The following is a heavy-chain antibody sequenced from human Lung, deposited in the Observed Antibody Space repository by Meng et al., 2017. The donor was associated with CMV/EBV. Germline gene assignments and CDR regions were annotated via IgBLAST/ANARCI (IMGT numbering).Heavy chain of an antibody. CDR3: ARDVDWSLDY. V-gene: IGHV1-18*01. D-gene: IGHD3-9*01. J-gene: IGHJ4*02. CDR2: ISTRSDGI. CDR1: GYTFTKYG. Sequence: ASXXVSCKASGYTFTKYGISWVRQAPGQGLEWMAWISTRSDGIKYAQNFQDRVTLTTDTSTRTAYMELGGLRSDDTAMYYCARDVDWSLDYLGQGTLVTVSS.